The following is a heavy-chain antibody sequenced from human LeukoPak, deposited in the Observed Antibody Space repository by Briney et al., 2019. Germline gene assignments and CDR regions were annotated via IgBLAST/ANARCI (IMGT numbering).Heavy chain of an antibody. D-gene: IGHD3-22*01. Sequence: GESLKISFKGSGYRFTTYWIGWVRPMPGKGLEWMGIIYPGDSDTRYSPSFQGQVTISADKSINTAYLQWSSLKASDTAMYYCARRDSSGNYYELDYWGQGTLVTVSS. J-gene: IGHJ4*02. CDR1: GYRFTTYW. CDR3: ARRDSSGNYYELDY. CDR2: IYPGDSDT. V-gene: IGHV5-51*01.